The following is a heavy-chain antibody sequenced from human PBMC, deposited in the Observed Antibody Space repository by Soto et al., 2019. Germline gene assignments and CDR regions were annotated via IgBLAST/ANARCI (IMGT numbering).Heavy chain of an antibody. D-gene: IGHD3-10*01. J-gene: IGHJ4*02. CDR1: GFTFSSYW. CDR3: VKAAARGDY. CDR2: INTDGSST. Sequence: GGSLRLSCAASGFTFSSYWMHWVRQVPGKGLVWASRINTDGSSTTYADSVKGRFTISRDNAKNTLYLQMNSLRAEDTAVYYCVKAAARGDYWGQGTLVTVSS. V-gene: IGHV3-74*03.